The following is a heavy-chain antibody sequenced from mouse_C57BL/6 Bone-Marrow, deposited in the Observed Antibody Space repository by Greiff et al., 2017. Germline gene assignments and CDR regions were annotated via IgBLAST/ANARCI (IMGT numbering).Heavy chain of an antibody. CDR1: GFTFSSYG. V-gene: IGHV5-6*01. CDR2: ISSGGSYT. J-gene: IGHJ2*01. Sequence: EVQLQESGGDLVKPGGSLKLSCAASGFTFSSYGMSWVRQTPDKRLEWVATISSGGSYTYYPDSVKGRFTISRDNAKNTLYLQMSSLKSEDKAMDYCARHCYGSSFDYWGQGTTLTVSS. CDR3: ARHCYGSSFDY. D-gene: IGHD1-1*01.